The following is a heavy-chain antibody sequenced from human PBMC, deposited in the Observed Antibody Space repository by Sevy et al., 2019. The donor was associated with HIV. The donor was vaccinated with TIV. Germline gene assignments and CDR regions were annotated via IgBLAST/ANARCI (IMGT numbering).Heavy chain of an antibody. J-gene: IGHJ4*02. CDR2: IYTSGST. CDR1: GGSISSYY. Sequence: SETLSLTCTVSGGSISSYYWSWIRQPAGKGLEWIGRIYTSGSTNYNPSLKSRVTMSVDTSKNQFSLKLSSMTAADTAVYYCARESLNYDFWSGYYTEGNFDYWGQGTLVTVSS. CDR3: ARESLNYDFWSGYYTEGNFDY. V-gene: IGHV4-4*07. D-gene: IGHD3-3*01.